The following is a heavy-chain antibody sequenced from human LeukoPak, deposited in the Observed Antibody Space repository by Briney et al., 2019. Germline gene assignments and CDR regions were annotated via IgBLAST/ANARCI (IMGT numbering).Heavy chain of an antibody. CDR1: GFTFSSYE. CDR3: ARGGLYDYVGGSYRRQSFDY. J-gene: IGHJ4*02. D-gene: IGHD3-16*02. CDR2: ISSSGSTI. Sequence: GGSLRLSCAASGFTFSSYEMNWVRQAPGKGLEWVSYISSSGSTIYYADSVKGRSTISRDNAKNSLYLQMNSLRDEDTAVYYCARGGLYDYVGGSYRRQSFDYWGQGTLVTVSS. V-gene: IGHV3-48*03.